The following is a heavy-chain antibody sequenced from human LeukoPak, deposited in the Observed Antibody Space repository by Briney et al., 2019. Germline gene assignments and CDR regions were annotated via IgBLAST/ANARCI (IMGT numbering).Heavy chain of an antibody. CDR3: ARGGEWEPFDY. V-gene: IGHV4-38-2*02. CDR2: MHHSGSS. D-gene: IGHD3-16*01. Sequence: SETLSLTCTVSGYSTNSGYYWGWIRQPPGKGLEWIGTMHHSGSSYYNPSLKSRVTISVDTSKNQFSLKLSSVTAADTAVYYCARGGEWEPFDYWGQGTLVTVSS. CDR1: GYSTNSGYY. J-gene: IGHJ4*02.